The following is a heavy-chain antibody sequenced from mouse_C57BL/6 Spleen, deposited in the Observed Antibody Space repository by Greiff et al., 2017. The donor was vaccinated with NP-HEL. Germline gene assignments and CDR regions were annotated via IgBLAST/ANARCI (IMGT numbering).Heavy chain of an antibody. CDR2: ISSGSSTI. J-gene: IGHJ3*01. CDR1: GFTFSDYG. V-gene: IGHV5-17*01. Sequence: EVKLVESGGGLVKPGGSLKLSCAASGFTFSDYGMHWVRQAPEKGLEWVAYISSGSSTIYYADTVKGRFTIPSGNAKNHLFLQLTSLRSEDTAMYYCASYDYDSFFAYWGQGTLVTVSA. D-gene: IGHD2-4*01. CDR3: ASYDYDSFFAY.